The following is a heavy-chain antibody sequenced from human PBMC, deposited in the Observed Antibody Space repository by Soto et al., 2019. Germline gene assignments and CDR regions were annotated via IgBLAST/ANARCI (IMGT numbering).Heavy chain of an antibody. CDR1: GYSFTNYG. V-gene: IGHV1-18*01. CDR2: ISTLNGNT. Sequence: QVQLVQSRGEVKMPGASVTVSCKASGYSFTNYGISWVRQAPGQGLEWMGWISTLNGNTNLEQRFQGRVTMTTATSTTTAYMELRSLTSDDTAVYYCARDGSYDSSGHWVADSVFEFWGQGTMVSVSS. D-gene: IGHD3-22*01. CDR3: ARDGSYDSSGHWVADSVFEF. J-gene: IGHJ3*01.